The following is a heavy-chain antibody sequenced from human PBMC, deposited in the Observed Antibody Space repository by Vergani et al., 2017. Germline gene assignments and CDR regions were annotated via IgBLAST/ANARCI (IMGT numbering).Heavy chain of an antibody. Sequence: EVQLLESGGRLVQPGGSLRLSCATSGFTFSSYAMSWVRQAPGKGLEWVSAINGRGSSTYYADSVKGRFTISRDNSKNTLYLQMNSLRADDTAVYYCTKGSRGYTGYFFDYWGQGTLATVSS. CDR3: TKGSRGYTGYFFDY. V-gene: IGHV3-23*01. CDR2: INGRGSST. J-gene: IGHJ4*02. CDR1: GFTFSSYA. D-gene: IGHD5-12*01.